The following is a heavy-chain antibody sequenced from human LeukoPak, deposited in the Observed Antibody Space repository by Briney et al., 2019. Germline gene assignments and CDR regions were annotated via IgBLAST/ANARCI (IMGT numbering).Heavy chain of an antibody. D-gene: IGHD2-2*01. Sequence: GGSLRLSCAASGFTFRSYSMNWVRQAPGKGLEWVSAIDPSSTYIYYADSVKGRFTISRDNAENSLHLQMNSLRVEDTAVYYCARAPTVLVGYCSSSSCQADYWGQGTLVTVSS. J-gene: IGHJ4*02. CDR3: ARAPTVLVGYCSSSSCQADY. CDR2: IDPSSTYI. CDR1: GFTFRSYS. V-gene: IGHV3-21*01.